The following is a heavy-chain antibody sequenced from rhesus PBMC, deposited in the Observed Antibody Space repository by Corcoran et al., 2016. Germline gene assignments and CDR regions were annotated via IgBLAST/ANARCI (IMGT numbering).Heavy chain of an antibody. V-gene: IGHV4S7*01. D-gene: IGHD6-13*01. CDR3: VRAAAGLRFDF. CDR1: GGSISSSNW. J-gene: IGHJ4*01. CDR2: SYGGSGST. Sequence: QVQLEESGPGLGKPSETLSLTCAVSGGSISSSNWWSWIRQSPGKGLELIGYSYGGSGSTRYNPSRKSRATIPTDTPMNQFSLKLSPGTSADAAVYYWVRAAAGLRFDFWGQGGLVTVSS.